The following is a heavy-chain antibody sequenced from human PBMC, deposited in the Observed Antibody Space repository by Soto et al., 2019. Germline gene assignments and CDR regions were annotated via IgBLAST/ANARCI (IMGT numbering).Heavy chain of an antibody. Sequence: EVQLLESGGGLVQPGGSLRLSCAASGFTFSSYAMSWVRQAPGKGLEWVSAISGSGGSTYYTNSVKGRFTISRDNSKNTLNLQMNSIRDEDTAVYYYAKNRGVGTTWGQLTLVTVSS. J-gene: IGHJ5*02. V-gene: IGHV3-23*01. CDR1: GFTFSSYA. CDR3: AKNRGVGTT. CDR2: ISGSGGST. D-gene: IGHD3-3*01.